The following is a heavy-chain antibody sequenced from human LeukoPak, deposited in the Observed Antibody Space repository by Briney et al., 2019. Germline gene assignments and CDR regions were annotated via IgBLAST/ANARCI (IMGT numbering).Heavy chain of an antibody. CDR1: GISFSDSW. D-gene: IGHD3-22*01. CDR2: IKRKTDGGTT. V-gene: IGHV3-15*01. CDR3: TQTYYYDNTNVNPFDY. J-gene: IGHJ4*02. Sequence: GGSLRLSCTVSGISFSDSWMTWVRQAPGKGLEWVGRIKRKTDGGTTDYSSLVKGRFIISRDDSTNTLYLQMNSLKPEDTAVYFCTQTYYYDNTNVNPFDYWGQGTLVTVSS.